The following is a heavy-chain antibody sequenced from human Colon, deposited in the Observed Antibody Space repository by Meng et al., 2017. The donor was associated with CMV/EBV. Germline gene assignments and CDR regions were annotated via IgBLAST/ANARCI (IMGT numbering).Heavy chain of an antibody. V-gene: IGHV1-3*01. CDR3: AREPPLGGYFDY. CDR2: IDCGNGNT. CDR1: GYTVTSHA. J-gene: IGHJ4*02. D-gene: IGHD2-15*01. Sequence: QVQLVHSGAEVKRPGASVRISCKASGYTVTSHALHWVRQAPGQRLEWRGWIDCGNGNTKYSQKFHDRVTITRDTSATTVYMELSSLKSEDTAVYYCAREPPLGGYFDYWGQGTLVTVSS.